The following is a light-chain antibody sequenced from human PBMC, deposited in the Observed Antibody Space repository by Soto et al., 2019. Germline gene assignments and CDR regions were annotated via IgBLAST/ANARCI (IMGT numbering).Light chain of an antibody. J-gene: IGLJ2*01. V-gene: IGLV2-18*02. CDR1: STDVGNYNR. Sequence: QSALTQPPSVSGSPGQSVTISCTGTSTDVGNYNRVSWYQQPPGTAPKLMIYDVSNWPSGVPDRFSGSKSGNTASLTISGLQAEDEADYYCSSYTSSSTFVFGGGTKLTVL. CDR3: SSYTSSSTFV. CDR2: DVS.